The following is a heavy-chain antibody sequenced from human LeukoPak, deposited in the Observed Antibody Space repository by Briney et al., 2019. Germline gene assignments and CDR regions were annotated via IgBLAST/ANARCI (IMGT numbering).Heavy chain of an antibody. J-gene: IGHJ1*01. CDR1: GFTFSSYA. D-gene: IGHD3-10*01. Sequence: GGSLRLSCAASGFTFSSYAMHWVRQAPGKGLEWVAVISYDGSNKYYADSVKGRFTISRDNSKNTLYLQMNSLRAEDTAVYYCAKDTMVRGRATGRYFQHWGQGTLVTVSS. V-gene: IGHV3-30-3*01. CDR2: ISYDGSNK. CDR3: AKDTMVRGRATGRYFQH.